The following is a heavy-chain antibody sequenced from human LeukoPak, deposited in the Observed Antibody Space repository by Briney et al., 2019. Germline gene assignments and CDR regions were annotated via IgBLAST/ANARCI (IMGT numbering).Heavy chain of an antibody. CDR2: IKQDGSAK. CDR3: ARPRAPVTRISSFDM. D-gene: IGHD2/OR15-2a*01. J-gene: IGHJ3*02. V-gene: IGHV3-7*01. Sequence: GGSLRLSCAASGFTFNRYWMSWVRQAPGKELQWVANIKQDGSAKYYVDSVKGRFTISRDNAKNSLYLQMNSLRAEDTAVYYCARPRAPVTRISSFDMWGQGTMVTVSS. CDR1: GFTFNRYW.